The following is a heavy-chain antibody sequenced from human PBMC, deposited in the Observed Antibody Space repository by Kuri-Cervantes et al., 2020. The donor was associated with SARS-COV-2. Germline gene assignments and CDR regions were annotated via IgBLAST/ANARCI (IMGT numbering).Heavy chain of an antibody. CDR3: ARVDYSTTRIWFDP. Sequence: SDTLSLTCTVSGGSISSYYWSWIRQHPGKGLEWIGYIYYSGSTNYNPSLKSRVTISVDTSKNQFSLKLSSVTAADTAVYYCARVDYSTTRIWFDPWGQGTLVTVSS. CDR2: IYYSGST. D-gene: IGHD4-11*01. CDR1: GGSISSYY. J-gene: IGHJ5*02. V-gene: IGHV4-59*01.